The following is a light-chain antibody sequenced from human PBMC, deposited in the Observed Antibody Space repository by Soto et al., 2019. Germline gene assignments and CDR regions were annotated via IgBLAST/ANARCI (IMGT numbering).Light chain of an antibody. J-gene: IGLJ1*01. Sequence: QSALTQPASVSGSPGQSITISCTGTSSDFDIYKYVSWYQQHPGKAPKLMIYQVTNRPSGVSNRFSGSTSGNTASLTISGLQVEDEADYYCCSYTSSINYVFGTGTKVTVL. V-gene: IGLV2-14*01. CDR2: QVT. CDR1: SSDFDIYKY. CDR3: CSYTSSINYV.